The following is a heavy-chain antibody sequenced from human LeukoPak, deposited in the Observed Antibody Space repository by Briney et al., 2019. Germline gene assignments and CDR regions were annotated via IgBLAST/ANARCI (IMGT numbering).Heavy chain of an antibody. V-gene: IGHV3-30*18. Sequence: GGSLRLSCAASGFSSSSYGMHWVRKAPGKGLEWVAVISYDGSNKYYADPVKGRFTISRDNSKNTLYLQMNSLRAEDTAVYYCAKDFWEMSTTDYWGQGTLVTVSS. CDR3: AKDFWEMSTTDY. CDR1: GFSSSSYG. J-gene: IGHJ4*02. D-gene: IGHD5-24*01. CDR2: ISYDGSNK.